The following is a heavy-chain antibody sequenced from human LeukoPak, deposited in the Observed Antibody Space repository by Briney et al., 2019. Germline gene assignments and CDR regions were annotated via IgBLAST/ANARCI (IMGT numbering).Heavy chain of an antibody. Sequence: SETLSLTCAVSGGSFSGHYWNWIRQPPGKGLEWIGEINHGGSTNYNPSLKSRVTISVDTSQNQFSLRLSSVTAADTAVYYCARGFYGSAGTGYFDYWGQGTLVTVSS. D-gene: IGHD3-10*01. V-gene: IGHV4-34*01. CDR1: GGSFSGHY. CDR3: ARGFYGSAGTGYFDY. CDR2: INHGGST. J-gene: IGHJ4*02.